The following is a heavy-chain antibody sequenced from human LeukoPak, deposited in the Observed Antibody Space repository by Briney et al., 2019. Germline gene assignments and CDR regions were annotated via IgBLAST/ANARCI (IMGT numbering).Heavy chain of an antibody. CDR1: GDSVSSDSAA. J-gene: IGHJ5*02. CDR2: TYYRSKWYN. V-gene: IGHV6-1*01. CDR3: AGEPGYCIGGSCYGGWFDP. D-gene: IGHD2-15*01. Sequence: SQTLSLTCAISGDSVSSDSAAWNWIRQSPSRGLEWLGRTYYRSKWYNDYAVSVKSRITINPDTSKNQLSLKLTSVTAADTAVYYCAGEPGYCIGGSCYGGWFDPWGQGTLVTVSS.